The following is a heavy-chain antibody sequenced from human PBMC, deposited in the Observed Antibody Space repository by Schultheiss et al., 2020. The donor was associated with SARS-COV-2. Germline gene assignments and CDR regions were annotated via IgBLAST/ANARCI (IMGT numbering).Heavy chain of an antibody. V-gene: IGHV3-21*04. D-gene: IGHD6-6*01. CDR3: AKAVGQLGRGFDY. Sequence: GGPLRLSCAASGFTFSSYAMSWVRQAPGKGLEWVSSISSSSSYIYYADSVKGRFTISRDNAKNSLYLQMNSLRAEDTALYYCAKAVGQLGRGFDYWGQGTLVTVSS. CDR2: ISSSSSYI. J-gene: IGHJ4*02. CDR1: GFTFSSYA.